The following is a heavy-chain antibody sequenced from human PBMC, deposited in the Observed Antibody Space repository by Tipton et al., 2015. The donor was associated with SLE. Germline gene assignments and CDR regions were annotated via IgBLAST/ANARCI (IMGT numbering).Heavy chain of an antibody. D-gene: IGHD6-19*01. CDR1: GASISKNY. J-gene: IGHJ6*02. CDR3: ARGAVAGTLPHYYYGLDV. V-gene: IGHV4-4*08. CDR2: MYTSGST. Sequence: TLSLTCSVSGASISKNYWTWIRQPPGKGLEWIGYMYTSGSTNYNSSLKGRVTMFVDTSRNQFSLKLSSVTAADTAVYFCARGAVAGTLPHYYYGLDVWGQGTTVTVSS.